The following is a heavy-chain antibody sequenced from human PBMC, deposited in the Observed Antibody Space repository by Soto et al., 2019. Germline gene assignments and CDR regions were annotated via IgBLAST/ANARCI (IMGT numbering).Heavy chain of an antibody. D-gene: IGHD6-13*01. CDR2: IYYSGST. Sequence: SETLSLTCTVSGGSMSSSSYYWGWIRQPPGKGLEWIGSIYYSGSTYYNPSLKSRVTISVDTSKNQFSLKLSSVTAADTAVYYCATYSSSWYVVYWGQRTLVTVSS. CDR3: ATYSSSWYVVY. J-gene: IGHJ4*02. V-gene: IGHV4-39*01. CDR1: GGSMSSSSYY.